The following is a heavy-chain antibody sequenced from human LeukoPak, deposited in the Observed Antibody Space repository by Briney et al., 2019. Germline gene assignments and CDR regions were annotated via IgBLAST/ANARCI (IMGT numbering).Heavy chain of an antibody. CDR1: GFTFSSYW. J-gene: IGHJ1*01. V-gene: IGHV3-74*01. D-gene: IGHD6-13*01. CDR3: ARARGIAQYFQH. Sequence: GGSLRLSCAASGFTFSSYWMHWVRQAPGKGLVWVSRINSDGSSTSYADSVKGRFTISRDNAKNSLYLQMNSLRAEDTAVYYCARARGIAQYFQHWGQGTLVTVSS. CDR2: INSDGSST.